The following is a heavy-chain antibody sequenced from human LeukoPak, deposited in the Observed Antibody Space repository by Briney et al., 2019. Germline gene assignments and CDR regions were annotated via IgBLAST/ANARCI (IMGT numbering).Heavy chain of an antibody. J-gene: IGHJ6*02. D-gene: IGHD1-20*01. CDR2: IYYSGST. CDR1: GGSISSYY. V-gene: IGHV4-59*12. Sequence: SETLSLTCTVSGGSISSYYWSWIRQPPGKGLEWIGYIYYSGSTNYNPSLKSRVTISVDTSKNQFSLKLSSVTAADTAVYHCARGPAITGTSDYYYYYGMDVWGQGTTVTVSS. CDR3: ARGPAITGTSDYYYYYGMDV.